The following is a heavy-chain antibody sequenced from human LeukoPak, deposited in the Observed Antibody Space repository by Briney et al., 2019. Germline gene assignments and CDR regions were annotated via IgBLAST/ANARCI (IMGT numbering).Heavy chain of an antibody. D-gene: IGHD2-21*02. CDR2: VNHRGLT. J-gene: IGHJ4*02. CDR3: VRDPSEAADFFFDS. CDR1: HYFISAGAF. Sequence: SETLSLTCTVSHYFISAGAFWGWIRQPPGKGLEWGGNVNHRGLTFYNPSLESRVVISVDTSQNQFFLRVTSVTAADTAIYYGVRDPSEAADFFFDSWGQGTLVTVSS. V-gene: IGHV4-38-2*02.